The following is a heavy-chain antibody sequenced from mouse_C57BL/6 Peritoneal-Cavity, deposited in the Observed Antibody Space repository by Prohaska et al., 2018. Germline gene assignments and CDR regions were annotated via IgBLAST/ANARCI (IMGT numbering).Heavy chain of an antibody. D-gene: IGHD6-5*01. V-gene: IGHV4-1*01. CDR1: GIDFSRYW. Sequence: EVKLLQSGGGLVQPGGSLKLSCAASGIDFSRYWMSWVRRAQGKGLEWIGEINPDSSTINYAQSLKDKFIISRDNAKNTLYLQMSKVRSEDTALYYCASLSYYCDYWGQGTTLTVSS. CDR2: INPDSSTI. CDR3: ASLSYYCDY. J-gene: IGHJ2*01.